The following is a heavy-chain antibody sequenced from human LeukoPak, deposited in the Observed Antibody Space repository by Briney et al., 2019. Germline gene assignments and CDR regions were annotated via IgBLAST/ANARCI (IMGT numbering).Heavy chain of an antibody. V-gene: IGHV1-18*01. CDR3: ARDVWPYCGRPNCYLVSDP. CDR1: GYTFTSYG. Sequence: EASVKVSCKASGYTFTSYGISWVRQAPGQGLEWMGWISAYSGNTNYAQNLQGRVTMTTDTSTSTAYMELRSLRSDDTAVYYCARDVWPYCGRPNCYLVSDPWGQGTLVTVSS. J-gene: IGHJ5*02. CDR2: ISAYSGNT. D-gene: IGHD2-2*01.